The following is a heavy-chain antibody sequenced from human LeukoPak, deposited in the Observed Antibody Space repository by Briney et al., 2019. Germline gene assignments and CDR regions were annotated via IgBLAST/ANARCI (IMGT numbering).Heavy chain of an antibody. CDR3: ARLGTHILTGERAPDY. CDR2: IYPGDSDT. D-gene: IGHD3-9*01. CDR1: GYSFTSYW. J-gene: IGHJ4*02. Sequence: GESLKISCKGSGYSFTSYWIGWVRQMPGKGLERMGIIYPGDSDTRYSPSFQGQVTISADKSISTAYLQWSSLKASDTAMYYCARLGTHILTGERAPDYWGQGTLVTVSS. V-gene: IGHV5-51*01.